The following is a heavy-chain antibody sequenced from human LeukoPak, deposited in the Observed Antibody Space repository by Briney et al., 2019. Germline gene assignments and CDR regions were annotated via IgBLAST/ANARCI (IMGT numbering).Heavy chain of an antibody. V-gene: IGHV1-2*02. Sequence: ASVTDSCKPSGYTFTNYYIHWVRQAPGQGPEWVGWINPASAGAAFAPKFQGRVSMTWDSSITTAFMDLTSLRSNDTAIYYCARQLGNYYRAFDFWGQGTLVTVSS. CDR3: ARQLGNYYRAFDF. CDR1: GYTFTNYY. J-gene: IGHJ4*02. D-gene: IGHD1-26*01. CDR2: INPASAGA.